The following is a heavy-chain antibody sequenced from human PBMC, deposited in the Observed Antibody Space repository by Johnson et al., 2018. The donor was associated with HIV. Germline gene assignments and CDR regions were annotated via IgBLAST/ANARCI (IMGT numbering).Heavy chain of an antibody. V-gene: IGHV3-30-3*01. CDR2: ISYDGNNK. J-gene: IGHJ3*02. CDR3: ARWSLSNAFDI. Sequence: QVQLVESGGGVVQPGRSLRLSCAASGFTFSSYAMHWVRQAPGKGLEWVAIISYDGNNKYYTDSVKGRFTISRDNSKNTLYLQMNSLRAEDTAVYYCARWSLSNAFDIWGQGTMVTVSS. CDR1: GFTFSSYA. D-gene: IGHD3-3*01.